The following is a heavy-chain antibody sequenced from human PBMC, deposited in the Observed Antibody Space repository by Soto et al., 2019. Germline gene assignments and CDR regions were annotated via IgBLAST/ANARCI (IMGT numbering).Heavy chain of an antibody. CDR2: IYSGGST. CDR1: GFTVSNDY. D-gene: IGHD3-22*01. CDR3: ARNYDSTIVRALGI. Sequence: HPGGSLRLSCAASGFTVSNDYMSWVRQAPGKGLEWVSVIYSGGSTYYADSVKGRFTISRDNSKNTLYLQMNCLKAEDTAVYYCARNYDSTIVRALGIWGQGTMVTVAS. V-gene: IGHV3-53*01. J-gene: IGHJ3*02.